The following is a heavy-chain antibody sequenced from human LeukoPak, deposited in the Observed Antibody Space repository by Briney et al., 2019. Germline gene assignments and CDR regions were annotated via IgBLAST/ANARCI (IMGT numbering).Heavy chain of an antibody. J-gene: IGHJ4*02. CDR2: ISGSGGST. CDR1: GFTFSSYS. D-gene: IGHD6-13*01. V-gene: IGHV3-23*01. Sequence: PGGSLRLSCAASGFTFSSYSMNWVRQAPGKGLEWVSAISGSGGSTYYADSVKGRFTISRDNSKNTLYLQMNSLRAEDTAVYYCAKEGYSSSWVHNVDYWGQGTLVTVSS. CDR3: AKEGYSSSWVHNVDY.